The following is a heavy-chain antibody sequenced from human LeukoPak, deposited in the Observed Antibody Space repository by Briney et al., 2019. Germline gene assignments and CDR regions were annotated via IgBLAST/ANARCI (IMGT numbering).Heavy chain of an antibody. CDR3: ANYGSGSVDY. V-gene: IGHV3-30*18. D-gene: IGHD3-10*01. CDR2: ISYDGSNK. J-gene: IGHJ4*02. CDR1: GFTFSSYG. Sequence: GGSLRLSCAASGFTFSSYGMHWVRQAPGKGLEWVAVISYDGSNKYYADSAKGRFTISRDNSKNTLYLQMNSLRAEDTAVYYCANYGSGSVDYWGQGTLVTVSS.